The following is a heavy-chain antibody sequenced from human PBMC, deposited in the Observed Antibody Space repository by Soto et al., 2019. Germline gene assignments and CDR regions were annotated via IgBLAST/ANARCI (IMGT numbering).Heavy chain of an antibody. D-gene: IGHD6-6*01. Sequence: SETLSLTVTVSSGAIIIIGWYDWSWIREHPWKGREWIGYIYYSGSTYYNPSLKSRVTISVDTSNNQFSLKLSSVTAADTAVYYCARAGHSSSTEGANWFDPWGQGTLVTVSS. CDR2: IYYSGST. V-gene: IGHV4-31*03. J-gene: IGHJ5*02. CDR1: SGAIIIIGWYD. CDR3: ARAGHSSSTEGANWFDP.